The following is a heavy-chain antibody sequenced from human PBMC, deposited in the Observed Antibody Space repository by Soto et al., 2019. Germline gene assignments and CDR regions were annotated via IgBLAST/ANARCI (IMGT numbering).Heavy chain of an antibody. CDR3: ARDRDGYNYWYFDL. D-gene: IGHD5-12*01. V-gene: IGHV1-69*01. Sequence: QVQLVQSGAEVKKPGSSVKASCKVSGGTFSKYTINWVRQAPGQGLEWMAGIIPIYGTANYAQKFQGRISVTVDESTTTAYMELRGLRSDDTAIYYCARDRDGYNYWYFDLWGRGSQITVSS. CDR1: GGTFSKYT. J-gene: IGHJ2*01. CDR2: IIPIYGTA.